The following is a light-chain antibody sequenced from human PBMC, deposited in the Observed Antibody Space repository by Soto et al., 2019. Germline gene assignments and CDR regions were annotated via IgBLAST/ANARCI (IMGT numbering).Light chain of an antibody. CDR1: RSDLAIYNY. V-gene: IGLV2-14*01. J-gene: IGLJ1*01. CDR3: SSYTDSSNNV. Sequence: QSALTQPASVSGSPGQSITISCTGTRSDLAIYNYVSWYQQQPGKAPKLMIYQVTNRPSGVSNRFSGSMSGNTASLTISGLQAEDVADYYCSSYTDSSNNVFGTGNKLA. CDR2: QVT.